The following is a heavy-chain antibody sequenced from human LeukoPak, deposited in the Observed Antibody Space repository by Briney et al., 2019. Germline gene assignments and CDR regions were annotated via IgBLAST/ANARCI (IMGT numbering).Heavy chain of an antibody. Sequence: GGSLRLSCSASGFTFSSYRMHWVRPAPGKGLVWVSRIGSYGITTNYADSVKGRSTISRDNAKSTLYLQMNSLRAEDTAVYYCARGLSTWRNAFDIWGQGTMVTVSS. V-gene: IGHV3-74*01. CDR1: GFTFSSYR. J-gene: IGHJ3*02. D-gene: IGHD2/OR15-2a*01. CDR2: IGSYGITT. CDR3: ARGLSTWRNAFDI.